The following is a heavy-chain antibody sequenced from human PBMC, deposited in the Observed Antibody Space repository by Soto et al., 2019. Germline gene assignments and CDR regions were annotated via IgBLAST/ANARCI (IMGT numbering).Heavy chain of an antibody. V-gene: IGHV4-59*12. Sequence: SETLSLTCSVSGGSIGSYYWSWIRQPPGKGLEWIGYIYYSGSTNYNPSLKSRVTISVDRSKNQFSLKLSSVTAADTAVYYCARGVTXVTTFDYWGQGTLVTVSS. D-gene: IGHD4-17*01. CDR1: GGSIGSYY. CDR2: IYYSGST. J-gene: IGHJ4*02. CDR3: ARGVTXVTTFDY.